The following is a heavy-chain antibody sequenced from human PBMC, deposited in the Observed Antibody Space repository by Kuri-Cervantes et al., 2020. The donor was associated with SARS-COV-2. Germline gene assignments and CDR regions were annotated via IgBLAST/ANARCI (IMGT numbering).Heavy chain of an antibody. CDR2: IGGHGLPT. CDR3: AKDPLGNCNYWIGYDY. J-gene: IGHJ4*02. Sequence: GESLKISCAASGFTFSSYAMSWVRQTPGKGLEWVSAIGGHGLPTYYADPVKGRFTISRDNFNNALYLEMNSLGVEDTAVYYCAKDPLGNCNYWIGYDYWGEGTLVTVSS. CDR1: GFTFSSYA. D-gene: IGHD3-3*01. V-gene: IGHV3-23*01.